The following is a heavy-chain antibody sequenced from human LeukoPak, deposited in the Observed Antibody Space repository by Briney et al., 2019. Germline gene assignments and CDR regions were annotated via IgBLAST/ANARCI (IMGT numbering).Heavy chain of an antibody. CDR3: ARARRSWGTFDI. CDR2: ICGST. Sequence: SETLSLTCAVYGGSFSGYDWSWIRQPPGKGLEWIGTICGSTYYNPSLKSRITISVDTSKNQFSLKLSSVTAADTAVYYCARARRSWGTFDIWGQGSMVTVSS. J-gene: IGHJ3*02. D-gene: IGHD7-27*01. V-gene: IGHV4-34*01. CDR1: GGSFSGYD.